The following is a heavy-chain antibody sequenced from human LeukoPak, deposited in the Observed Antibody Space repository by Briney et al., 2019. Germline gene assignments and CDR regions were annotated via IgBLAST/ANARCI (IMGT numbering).Heavy chain of an antibody. CDR2: ISSMSGRYI. D-gene: IGHD2-2*01. CDR1: GFTFSSYS. CDR3: ARSRLNTNTKRYCSSTSCYYYYYMDV. V-gene: IGHV3-21*01. J-gene: IGHJ6*03. Sequence: GGSLRLSCEASGFTFSSYSMTWVRQAPGKGLEWVAFISSMSGRYIYYAESLKGRFTISRDNAKNSLYLQMNSLRAEDTAVYYCARSRLNTNTKRYCSSTSCYYYYYMDVWGKGTTVTISS.